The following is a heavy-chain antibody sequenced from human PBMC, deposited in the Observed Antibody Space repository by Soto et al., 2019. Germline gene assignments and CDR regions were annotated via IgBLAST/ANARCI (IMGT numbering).Heavy chain of an antibody. Sequence: GGSLRLSCAASGFTFSRYWMSWVRQAPGKGLEWLASIKQDGSEKHYVDSVKGRFTISRDNAKNSLYLQMNSLRVEDTAVYYCARVYYDYIWGSYPLVYWGQGTLVTVSS. CDR1: GFTFSRYW. V-gene: IGHV3-7*01. CDR2: IKQDGSEK. D-gene: IGHD3-16*02. J-gene: IGHJ4*02. CDR3: ARVYYDYIWGSYPLVY.